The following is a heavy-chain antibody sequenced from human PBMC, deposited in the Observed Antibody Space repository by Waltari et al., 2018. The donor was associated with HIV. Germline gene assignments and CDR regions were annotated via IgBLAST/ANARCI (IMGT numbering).Heavy chain of an antibody. V-gene: IGHV3-21*01. Sequence: EVQLVESGGGLVKPGGSLRLSCAASGFTFSSYSMNWVRQAPGKGLEWVSSISSSSSYIYYADSVKGRFTISRDNAKNSLYLQMNSLRAEDTAVYYCARDPRLESPAFDIWGQGTMVTVSS. CDR1: GFTFSSYS. CDR3: ARDPRLESPAFDI. J-gene: IGHJ3*02. CDR2: ISSSSSYI.